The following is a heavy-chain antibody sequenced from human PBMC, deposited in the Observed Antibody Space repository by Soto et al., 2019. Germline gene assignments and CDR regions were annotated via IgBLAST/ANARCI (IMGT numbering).Heavy chain of an antibody. CDR2: IYHSGST. CDR1: GGSISSGGYS. V-gene: IGHV4-30-2*01. J-gene: IGHJ5*02. CDR3: ARVPSP. Sequence: QLQLQESGSGLVRPSQTLSLTCAVSGGSISSGGYSWSWIRQPPGKGLEWIGYIYHSGSTYYNPSINSRFTISVDRSKNQFTLNLSSVTAADTAVYYCARVPSPWGQGTLVTVSS.